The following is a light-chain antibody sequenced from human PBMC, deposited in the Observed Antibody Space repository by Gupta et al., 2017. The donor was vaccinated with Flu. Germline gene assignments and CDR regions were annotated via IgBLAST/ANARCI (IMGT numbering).Light chain of an antibody. CDR2: GAS. Sequence: DIQMTQSPSSLSASVGDRVTITCQASQDISKYLNWYQQRRGKAPKLLIYGASNLQTGVPSRFSGSGSGTDFTFTISSLQPEDFATYYCQQDYDLPGTFGQGTKVEIK. CDR1: QDISKY. V-gene: IGKV1-33*01. CDR3: QQDYDLPGT. J-gene: IGKJ1*01.